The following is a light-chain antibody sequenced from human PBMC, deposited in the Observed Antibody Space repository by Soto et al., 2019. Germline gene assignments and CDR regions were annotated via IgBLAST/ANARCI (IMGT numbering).Light chain of an antibody. CDR2: EVS. CDR3: SSYTTGSTWV. Sequence: QSALTQPASVSGSPGQSITISCTGTRSDVAGYNYVSWYQQHPGKAPKLMIYEVSDRPSGVSNRFSGSKSGNTASLTISGLLAEDEADYYCSSYTTGSTWVFGGGTKLTVL. CDR1: RSDVAGYNY. V-gene: IGLV2-14*01. J-gene: IGLJ3*02.